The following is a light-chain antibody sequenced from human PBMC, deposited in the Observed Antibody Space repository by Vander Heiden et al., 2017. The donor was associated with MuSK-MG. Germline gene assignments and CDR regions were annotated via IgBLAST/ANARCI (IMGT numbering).Light chain of an antibody. J-gene: IGLJ1*01. V-gene: IGLV4-60*02. CDR2: LEGSGSY. Sequence: QPVLTQSSSASASLGSSVKLTCSLRSGHSSYIIAWHQQQPGKAPRYLMKLEGSGSYNKGSGVPDRFSGSSSGADRYLTISNLQFEDEADYYCETWDSNTHVFGTGTKVTVL. CDR3: ETWDSNTHV. CDR1: SGHSSYI.